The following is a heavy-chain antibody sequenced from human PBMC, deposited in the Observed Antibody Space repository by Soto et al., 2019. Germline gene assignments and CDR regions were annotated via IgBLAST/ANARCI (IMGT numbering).Heavy chain of an antibody. CDR3: ATQPGIAVTGVGGGIDY. J-gene: IGHJ4*02. CDR2: IYYSGST. Sequence: SETLSLTCTVSGGSISSSSYYWGWIRQPPGKGLEWIGSIYYSGSTYYNPSLKSRVTISVDTSKNQFSLKLSSVTAADTAVYYCATQPGIAVTGVGGGIDYWGQGTLVTVSS. CDR1: GGSISSSSYY. V-gene: IGHV4-39*01. D-gene: IGHD6-19*01.